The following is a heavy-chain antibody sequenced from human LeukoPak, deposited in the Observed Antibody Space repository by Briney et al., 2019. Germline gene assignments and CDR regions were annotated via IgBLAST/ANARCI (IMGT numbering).Heavy chain of an antibody. CDR2: IYSGGTT. J-gene: IGHJ4*02. CDR3: ARVDHYYDSSGYYGGFDY. CDR1: GLTVSSHH. V-gene: IGHV3-66*01. Sequence: GGSLRLSCAVSGLTVSSHHMSWVRQTPGKGLEWVSIIYSGGTTKYADSVKGRFIISKDNSKNMVYLQMNSLRGEDSAMYYCARVDHYYDSSGYYGGFDYWGQGTLVTVSP. D-gene: IGHD3-22*01.